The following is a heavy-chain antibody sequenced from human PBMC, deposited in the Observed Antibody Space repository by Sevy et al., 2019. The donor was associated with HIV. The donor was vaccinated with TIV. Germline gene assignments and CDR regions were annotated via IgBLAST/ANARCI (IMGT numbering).Heavy chain of an antibody. Sequence: GGSLRLSCAASGFTFSNFAMHWVRQAPGKGLEWVAITSYDGSSNYYADSVKGRFTISRDNSKHTLYLQMNRLTVEDTAVYYCATDDRDNSGYHFTYWGQGTLVTVSS. CDR1: GFTFSNFA. CDR2: TSYDGSSN. J-gene: IGHJ4*02. V-gene: IGHV3-30-3*01. CDR3: ATDDRDNSGYHFTY. D-gene: IGHD3-22*01.